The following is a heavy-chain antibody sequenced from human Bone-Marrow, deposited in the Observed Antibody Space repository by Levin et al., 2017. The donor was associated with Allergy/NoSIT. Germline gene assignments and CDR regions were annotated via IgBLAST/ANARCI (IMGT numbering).Heavy chain of an antibody. CDR3: ASLGYCSYGSCFWPNGYDDDDGP. D-gene: IGHD2-15*01. CDR2: VIPIFGTA. V-gene: IGHV1-69*13. CDR1: GGIFSNLA. Sequence: SVKVSCKASGGIFSNLALNWVRQAPGQGLVWMGGVIPIFGTANYAQEFQGRVTITADESTSTAYLELSSLKSEDTAVYYCASLGYCSYGSCFWPNGYDDDDGPWGQGTLVTVSS. J-gene: IGHJ5*02.